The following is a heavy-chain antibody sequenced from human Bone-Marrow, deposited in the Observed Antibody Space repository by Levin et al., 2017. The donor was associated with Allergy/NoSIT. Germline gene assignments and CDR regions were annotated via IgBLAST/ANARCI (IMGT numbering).Heavy chain of an antibody. CDR2: ISDTGLDT. J-gene: IGHJ3*01. CDR1: GFMFQKYA. Sequence: GGSLRLSCGASGFMFQKYALHWVRQAPGKGLEWVAAISDTGLDTYYADSVKGRFSISRDNSRDMLYLEMNSLRPEDSGVYSCARVLSVGSIGGAFPTWGRGTLVIVSS. V-gene: IGHV3-30-3*01. D-gene: IGHD3-10*01. CDR3: ARVLSVGSIGGAFPT.